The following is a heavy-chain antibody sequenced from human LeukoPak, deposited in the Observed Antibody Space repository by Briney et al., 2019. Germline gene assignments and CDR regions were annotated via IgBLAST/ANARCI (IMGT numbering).Heavy chain of an antibody. J-gene: IGHJ4*02. V-gene: IGHV3-15*01. CDR1: GFTFSSYA. CDR3: TTDQDCSSTSCPISY. D-gene: IGHD2-2*01. Sequence: GGSLRLSCAASGFTFSSYAMSWVRQAPGKGLEWVGRIKSKTDGGTTDYAAPVKGRFTISRDDSKNTLYLQMNSLKTEDTAVYYCTTDQDCSSTSCPISYWGQGTLVTVSS. CDR2: IKSKTDGGTT.